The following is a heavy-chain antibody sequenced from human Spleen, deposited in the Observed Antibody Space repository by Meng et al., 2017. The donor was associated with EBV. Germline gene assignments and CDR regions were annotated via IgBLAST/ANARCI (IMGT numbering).Heavy chain of an antibody. J-gene: IGHJ4*02. Sequence: QGQLQESGPGLVKPSQTLSLTCAVSGGSISSGGYYWSWIRQPPGKGLEWIGYIYYSGSTYYNPSLKSRVTISVDTSKNQFSLKLSSVTAADTAVYYCAGARRNGYHFDYWGQGTLVTVSS. V-gene: IGHV4-30-4*01. D-gene: IGHD5-24*01. CDR1: GGSISSGGYY. CDR3: AGARRNGYHFDY. CDR2: IYYSGST.